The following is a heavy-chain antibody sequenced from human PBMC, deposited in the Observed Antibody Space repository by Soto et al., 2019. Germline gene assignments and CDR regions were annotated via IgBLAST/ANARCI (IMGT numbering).Heavy chain of an antibody. CDR3: SKDFFFQDNAPNGRYSQFDY. D-gene: IGHD2-15*01. V-gene: IGHV6-1*01. CDR1: GDSVSSNSAA. J-gene: IGHJ4*02. Sequence: PSQTLSLTCAISGDSVSSNSAAWNWIRQSPSRGLEWLGRTYYRSKWYNDYAVSVKSRITINPDTSKNQFSLQLNSVTPEDTAVYYFSKDFFFQDNAPNGRYSQFDYWGQGTLVTVS. CDR2: TYYRSKWYN.